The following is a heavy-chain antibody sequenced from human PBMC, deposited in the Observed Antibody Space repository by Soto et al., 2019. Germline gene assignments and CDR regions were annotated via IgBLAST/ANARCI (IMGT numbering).Heavy chain of an antibody. V-gene: IGHV3-23*01. J-gene: IGHJ4*02. CDR2: ISGSGGST. Sequence: EVQLLESGGGLVQPGGSLRLSCAASGFTFSSYAMSWVRQAPGKGLEWVSAISGSGGSTYYADSVKGRFTISRDNSKNTLYLQMNSLRAEDMAVYYCAKDTSMVRGVIIDYWGQGTLVTVSS. D-gene: IGHD3-10*01. CDR1: GFTFSSYA. CDR3: AKDTSMVRGVIIDY.